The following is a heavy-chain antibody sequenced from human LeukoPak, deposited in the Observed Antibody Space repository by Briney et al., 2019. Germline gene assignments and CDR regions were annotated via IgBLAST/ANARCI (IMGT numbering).Heavy chain of an antibody. Sequence: GGSLRLSCAASGFTLSNYDMNWVRQAPGKGLEWVSSISTSSRYIYYKDSVRGRFTISRDDAKNSLHLEMNSLRAEDTAVYYCARADCSSSTCYLRRSWFDPWGQGTLVTASS. V-gene: IGHV3-21*01. J-gene: IGHJ5*02. CDR2: ISTSSRYI. CDR3: ARADCSSSTCYLRRSWFDP. D-gene: IGHD2-2*01. CDR1: GFTLSNYD.